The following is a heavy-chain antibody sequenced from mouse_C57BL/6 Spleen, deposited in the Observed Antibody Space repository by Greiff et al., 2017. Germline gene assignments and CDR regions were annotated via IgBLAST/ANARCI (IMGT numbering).Heavy chain of an antibody. D-gene: IGHD2-10*01. Sequence: QVQLKQPGAELVRPGSSVKLSCKASGYTFTSYWMHWVKQRPIQGLEWIGNIDPSDSETHYNQKFKDKATLTVDKSSSTAYMQLSSLTSEDSAVYYCARLDAYSPKNFDYWGQGTTLTVSS. CDR1: GYTFTSYW. J-gene: IGHJ2*01. V-gene: IGHV1-52*01. CDR2: IDPSDSET. CDR3: ARLDAYSPKNFDY.